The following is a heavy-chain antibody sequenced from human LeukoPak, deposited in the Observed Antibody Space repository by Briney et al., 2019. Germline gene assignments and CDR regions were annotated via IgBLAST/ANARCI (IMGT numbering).Heavy chain of an antibody. J-gene: IGHJ6*03. Sequence: PGGSLRLSCAASGFTFSSYGMHWVRQAPGKGLEWVAVIWYDGSNKYYADSVKGRFTISRDNSKNTLYVQMNSLRAEDTAVYYCAKDGYYGSRDDYYMDAWGKGTTVTVSS. CDR3: AKDGYYGSRDDYYMDA. CDR1: GFTFSSYG. V-gene: IGHV3-30*02. D-gene: IGHD3-10*01. CDR2: IWYDGSNK.